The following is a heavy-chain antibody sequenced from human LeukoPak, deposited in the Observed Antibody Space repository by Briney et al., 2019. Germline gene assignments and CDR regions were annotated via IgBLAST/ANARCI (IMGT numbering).Heavy chain of an antibody. J-gene: IGHJ4*02. V-gene: IGHV3-21*06. CDR2: ISGSGSYI. D-gene: IGHD3-10*01. CDR1: GFTFSDYS. CDR3: VRERFHGSGAPKFDF. Sequence: GGSLRLSCAASGFTFSDYSMNWVRQTPRKGLEWVSCISGSGSYIYYADSVKGRFTISRDNAKNSLHLQVNSPRAEYTAVYYCVRERFHGSGAPKFDFWGQGTLVTVSS.